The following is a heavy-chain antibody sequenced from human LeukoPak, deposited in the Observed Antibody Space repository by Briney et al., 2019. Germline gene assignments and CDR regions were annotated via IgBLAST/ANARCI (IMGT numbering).Heavy chain of an antibody. J-gene: IGHJ4*02. CDR3: AKGNGYSYGRYYFDY. D-gene: IGHD5-18*01. Sequence: GASVKVPCKASGYTFTSYGISWVRQAPGQGLEWMGWISAYNGNTNYAQKLQGRVSMTTDTSTTTAYLELRSLRSDDTAVYYCAKGNGYSYGRYYFDYWGQGTLVTVSS. V-gene: IGHV1-18*01. CDR2: ISAYNGNT. CDR1: GYTFTSYG.